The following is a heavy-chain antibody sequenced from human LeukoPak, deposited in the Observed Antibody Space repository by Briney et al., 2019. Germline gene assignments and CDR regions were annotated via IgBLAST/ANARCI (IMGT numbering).Heavy chain of an antibody. D-gene: IGHD3-22*01. CDR2: IYYSGST. V-gene: IGHV4-59*01. Sequence: SETLSLTCTVSGGSITSYYWSWIRQPPGKGLEWIGYIYYSGSTNYNPSLKSRVTISLDTSKNQFSLKLTSVTAADTAVYYCARGSVAGRGVIVVVTPNDYWGQGTLVTVSS. CDR1: GGSITSYY. CDR3: ARGSVAGRGVIVVVTPNDY. J-gene: IGHJ4*02.